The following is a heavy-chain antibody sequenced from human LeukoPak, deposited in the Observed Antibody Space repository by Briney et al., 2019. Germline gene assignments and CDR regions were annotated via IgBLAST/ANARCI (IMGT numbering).Heavy chain of an antibody. D-gene: IGHD6-13*01. CDR2: IYYSGST. CDR3: ARDPVIAAAGTSGAFDI. CDR1: GGSISSYY. J-gene: IGHJ3*02. V-gene: IGHV4-59*01. Sequence: TSSETLSLTCTVSGGSISSYYWSWIRQPPGKGLEWIGYIYYSGSTNYNPSLKSRVTISVDTSKNQFSLKLSSVTAADTAVYYCARDPVIAAAGTSGAFDIWGQGTMVTVSS.